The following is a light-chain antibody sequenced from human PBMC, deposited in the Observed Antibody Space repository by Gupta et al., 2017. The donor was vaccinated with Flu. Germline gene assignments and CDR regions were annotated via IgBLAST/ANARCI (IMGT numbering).Light chain of an antibody. J-gene: IGLJ3*02. Sequence: SYELTQPPSVSVSPGQTASITCSAAKLGDKYACWDQQEPGQSPVLVIYKDSKRPAGTPELFSGYNSGNTATLTMGGTQDVDDDDYYYQAWNSSTAVFGGGTKLTVL. CDR1: KLGDKY. CDR2: KDS. V-gene: IGLV3-1*01. CDR3: QAWNSSTAV.